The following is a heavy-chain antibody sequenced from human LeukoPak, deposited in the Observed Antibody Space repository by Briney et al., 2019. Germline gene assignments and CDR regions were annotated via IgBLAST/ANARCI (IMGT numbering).Heavy chain of an antibody. Sequence: GGSLRLSCVASGFIFTDHWMSWVRQAPGKGLEWVANVKEDESAKFYADSVRGRFTISRDNAKNSLYLQMNNLRVEDTAVYYCARAVDVADYWGRGTLVTVSS. D-gene: IGHD3-16*01. J-gene: IGHJ4*02. V-gene: IGHV3-7*01. CDR1: GFIFTDHW. CDR3: ARAVDVADY. CDR2: VKEDESAK.